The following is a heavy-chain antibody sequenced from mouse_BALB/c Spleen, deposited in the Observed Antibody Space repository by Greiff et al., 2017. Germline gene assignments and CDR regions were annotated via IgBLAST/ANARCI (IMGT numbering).Heavy chain of an antibody. CDR3: ARGGKYYFDY. Sequence: QVHVKQSGAELVRPGTSVKVSCKASGYAFTNYLIEWVKQRPGQGLEWIGVINPGSGGTNYNEKFKGKATLTADKSSSTAYMQLSSLTSDDSAVYFCARGGKYYFDYWGQGTTLTVSS. J-gene: IGHJ2*01. V-gene: IGHV1-54*01. CDR2: INPGSGGT. CDR1: GYAFTNYL. D-gene: IGHD2-1*01.